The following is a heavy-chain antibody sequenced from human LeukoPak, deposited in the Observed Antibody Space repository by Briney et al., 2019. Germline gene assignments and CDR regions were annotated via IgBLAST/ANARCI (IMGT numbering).Heavy chain of an antibody. CDR3: AKDLQTYYYDSSGKEGDAFDI. CDR1: GLTFSSYA. CDR2: ISGSGGST. D-gene: IGHD3-22*01. J-gene: IGHJ3*02. Sequence: PGGSLRLSCAASGLTFSSYAMSWVRQAPGKGLEWVSAISGSGGSTYYADSVKGRFTISRDNSKNTLYLQMNSLRAEDTAVYYCAKDLQTYYYDSSGKEGDAFDIWGQGTMVTVSS. V-gene: IGHV3-23*01.